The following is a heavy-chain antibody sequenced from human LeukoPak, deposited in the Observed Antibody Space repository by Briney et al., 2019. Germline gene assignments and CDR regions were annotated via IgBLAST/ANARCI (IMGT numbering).Heavy chain of an antibody. CDR1: GYTFTSYG. V-gene: IGHV1-69*06. J-gene: IGHJ4*02. Sequence: SVKVSCKASGYTFTSYGITWVRQAPGQGLEWMGGIIPMSGTVNNAQKFQGRVTITADKSTGTAYMELSSLRSDDTAVYYCARETGYAYGRAPLDYWGQGTLVTVSS. CDR2: IIPMSGTV. CDR3: ARETGYAYGRAPLDY. D-gene: IGHD5-18*01.